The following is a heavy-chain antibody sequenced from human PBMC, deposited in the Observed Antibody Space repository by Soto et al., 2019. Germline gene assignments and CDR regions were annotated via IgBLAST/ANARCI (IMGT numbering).Heavy chain of an antibody. V-gene: IGHV3-7*05. CDR3: AKGGGLSL. D-gene: IGHD3-16*01. CDR2: IKQDGSEK. J-gene: IGHJ4*02. CDR1: GFTFSIYW. Sequence: EVQLVESGGGLVQPGGSLRLSCAASGFTFSIYWMSWVRQAPGKGLEWVANIKQDGSEKDYVDSVKGRFTISRDNAKNLLYLQMNSLGAEDTAVYYCAKGGGLSLWGRGTLVTVSS.